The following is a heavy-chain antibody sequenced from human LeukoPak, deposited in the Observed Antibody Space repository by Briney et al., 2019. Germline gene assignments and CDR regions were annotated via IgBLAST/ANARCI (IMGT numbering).Heavy chain of an antibody. J-gene: IGHJ2*01. D-gene: IGHD6-13*01. CDR1: LYTSTSYY. Sequence: APLKVSCTASLYTSTSYYVHWLRQTPGQGREWMGWINPDNSITKYAQNFQGSVTMTRDTSIRTAYMELRSLRSDDTAVYYCTRVSLGYWYFDLWGRGTLVTVSS. CDR3: TRVSLGYWYFDL. CDR2: INPDNSIT. V-gene: IGHV1-2*02.